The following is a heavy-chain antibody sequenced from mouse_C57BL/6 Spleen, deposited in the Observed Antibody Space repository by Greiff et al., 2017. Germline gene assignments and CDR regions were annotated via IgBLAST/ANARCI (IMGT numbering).Heavy chain of an antibody. V-gene: IGHV5-9*01. CDR1: GFTFSSYT. J-gene: IGHJ2*01. Sequence: EVHLVESGGGLVKPGGSLKLSCAASGFTFSSYTMSWVRQTPEKRLEWVATISGGGGNTYYPDSVKGRFTISRDNAKNTLYLQMSSLRSEDTALYYCARQGPIYYGNYLDYWGQGTTLTVSS. CDR2: ISGGGGNT. CDR3: ARQGPIYYGNYLDY. D-gene: IGHD2-1*01.